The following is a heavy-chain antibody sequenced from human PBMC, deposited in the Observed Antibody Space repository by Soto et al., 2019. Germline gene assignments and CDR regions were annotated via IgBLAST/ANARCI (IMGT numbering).Heavy chain of an antibody. J-gene: IGHJ6*03. Sequence: GGSLRLSCAASGFTFSSYAMSWVHQAPGKGLEWVSAISGSGGSTYYADSVKGRFTISRDNSKNTLYLQMNSLRAEDTAVYYCAKDPRSSYYYGSGSSYMDVWGKGTTVTVSS. CDR1: GFTFSSYA. V-gene: IGHV3-23*01. CDR2: ISGSGGST. CDR3: AKDPRSSYYYGSGSSYMDV. D-gene: IGHD3-10*01.